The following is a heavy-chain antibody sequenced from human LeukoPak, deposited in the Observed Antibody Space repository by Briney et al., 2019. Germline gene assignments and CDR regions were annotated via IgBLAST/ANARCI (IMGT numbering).Heavy chain of an antibody. CDR1: GYTFTNYY. J-gene: IGHJ3*02. CDR2: IDPNTGGT. CDR3: ARPIVGAADDAFDI. V-gene: IGHV1-2*06. Sequence: AASVKVSCKTSGYTFTNYYIHWVRQAPGQGLEWMGRIDPNTGGTKSAKNFQGRVTMTRDTSISTAYMELSSLRSEDTAVYYCARPIVGAADDAFDIWGQGTMVTVSS. D-gene: IGHD1-26*01.